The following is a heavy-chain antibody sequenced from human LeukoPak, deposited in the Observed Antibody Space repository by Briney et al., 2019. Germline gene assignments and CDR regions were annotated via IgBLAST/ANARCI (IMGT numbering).Heavy chain of an antibody. V-gene: IGHV3-30*18. Sequence: GRSLRLSCTASGFTFSSYGMHWVRQAPGKGLEWVAVMSYEGTNKYYADSVKGGFTISRDNSKSTLYLQMNSLRDEDTAVYYCAKDRHYDFWSGYQMDVWGQGTTVIVSS. CDR2: MSYEGTNK. CDR3: AKDRHYDFWSGYQMDV. D-gene: IGHD3-3*01. J-gene: IGHJ6*02. CDR1: GFTFSSYG.